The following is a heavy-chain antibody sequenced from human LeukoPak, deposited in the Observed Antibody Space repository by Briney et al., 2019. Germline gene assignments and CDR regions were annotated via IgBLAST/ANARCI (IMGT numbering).Heavy chain of an antibody. V-gene: IGHV3-7*01. Sequence: PGGSLRLSCAASGFTFSSYSMSWVRQAPGKGLEWVANIKQDGSEKYYVDSVKGRFTISRDNAKNSLYLQMNSLRAEDTAVYYCAREPRYSSSQINWFDPWGQGTLVTVSS. CDR3: AREPRYSSSQINWFDP. CDR2: IKQDGSEK. J-gene: IGHJ5*02. D-gene: IGHD6-6*01. CDR1: GFTFSSYS.